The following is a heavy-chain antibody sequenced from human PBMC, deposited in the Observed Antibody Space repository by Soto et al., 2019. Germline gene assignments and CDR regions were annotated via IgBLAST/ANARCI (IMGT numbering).Heavy chain of an antibody. J-gene: IGHJ4*02. CDR1: VGSISSYY. D-gene: IGHD2-21*02. CDR2: IYYSAST. V-gene: IGHV4-59*08. Sequence: NPSETLSLTCTVSVGSISSYYWSWIRQPPGKGLEWIGYIYYSASTNYSPSLKSRVTISVDTSKNQFSLNPSSVTAADTAVYYCARHLPYCGGDCYSLDYWGQGTLVTVSS. CDR3: ARHLPYCGGDCYSLDY.